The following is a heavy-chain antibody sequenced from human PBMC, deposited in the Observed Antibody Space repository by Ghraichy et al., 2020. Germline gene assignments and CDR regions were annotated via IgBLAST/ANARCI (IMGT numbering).Heavy chain of an antibody. V-gene: IGHV4-39*07. J-gene: IGHJ6*02. CDR1: GASISSTSYY. CDR2: IYYSGST. Sequence: SETLSLTCTVSGASISSTSYYWGWIRQPPGKGLEFIGNIYYSGSTSYNPSIKSRVTISIDTSKNQFYLRLSSVTAAEAAVYYCARGSVFGTSSFWVGYDDNAMDVWGQGTTVTVSS. CDR3: ARGSVFGTSSFWVGYDDNAMDV. D-gene: IGHD3-3*01.